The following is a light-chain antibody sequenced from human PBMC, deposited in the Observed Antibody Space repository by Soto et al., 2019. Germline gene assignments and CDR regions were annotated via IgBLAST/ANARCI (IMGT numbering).Light chain of an antibody. V-gene: IGKV3-15*01. J-gene: IGKJ1*01. CDR3: QQYNNRRT. CDR2: GAS. Sequence: EIVMTQSPATLSVSPGERATLSCKASQSVSSNLAWYQQKPGQAPRLLIYGASTRATGIPAMFSGSGSGTEFTLTISSLQSEDFAVYYCQQYNNRRTVGQGTKVDIK. CDR1: QSVSSN.